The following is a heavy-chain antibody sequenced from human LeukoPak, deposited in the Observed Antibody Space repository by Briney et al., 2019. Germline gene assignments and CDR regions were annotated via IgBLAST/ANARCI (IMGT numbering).Heavy chain of an antibody. J-gene: IGHJ6*04. CDR3: AELGITMIGGV. V-gene: IGHV3-30*04. CDR1: GFTFSSYA. D-gene: IGHD3-10*02. CDR2: ISYDGSNK. Sequence: GGSLRLSCAASGFTFSSYAMHWVRQAPGKGLEWVAVISYDGSNKYYADSVKGRFTISRDNSKNTLYLQMNSLRAEDTAVYYCAELGITMIGGVWGKGTTVTIPS.